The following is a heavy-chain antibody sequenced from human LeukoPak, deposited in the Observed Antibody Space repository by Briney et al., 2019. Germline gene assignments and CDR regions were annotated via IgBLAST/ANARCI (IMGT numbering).Heavy chain of an antibody. V-gene: IGHV4-59*12. J-gene: IGHJ4*02. Sequence: SETLSLTCTVSGGSISSYYWSWIRQPPGKGLEWIGYIYYSGSTNYNPSLKSRVTISVDTSKNQFSLKLSSVTAADTAVYYCARRRIMITFGGVIVTRHFDYWGQGTLVTVSS. CDR3: ARRRIMITFGGVIVTRHFDY. CDR2: IYYSGST. CDR1: GGSISSYY. D-gene: IGHD3-16*02.